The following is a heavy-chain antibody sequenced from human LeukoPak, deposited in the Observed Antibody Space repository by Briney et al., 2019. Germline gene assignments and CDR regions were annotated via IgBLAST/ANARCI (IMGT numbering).Heavy chain of an antibody. J-gene: IGHJ4*02. D-gene: IGHD5-12*01. Sequence: PGGSLRLSRTASGFTFSQSWMNWIRQAPGRGLEWVANINPDGDGMRFVDSVKGRFTMSRDNAQSSLHLQMNSLRVEDTAFYYCAAWTDRGYSYWGQGVLVTVSS. CDR3: AAWTDRGYSY. CDR1: GFTFSQSW. V-gene: IGHV3-7*01. CDR2: INPDGDGM.